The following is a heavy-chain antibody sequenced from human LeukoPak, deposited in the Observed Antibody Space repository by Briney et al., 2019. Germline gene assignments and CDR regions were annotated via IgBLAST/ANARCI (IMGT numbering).Heavy chain of an antibody. CDR3: ARDRSSGYGLLDY. CDR1: GYTFTSYY. V-gene: IGHV1-46*01. CDR2: INPSGGST. J-gene: IGHJ4*02. D-gene: IGHD6-19*01. Sequence: ASVKVSCKASGYTFTSYYIHWVRPAAGQGLEWMGIINPSGGSTIYAQKFQGRVTMTRDTSTSTVYMELSSLRSEDTAVYYCARDRSSGYGLLDYWGQGTLVTVSS.